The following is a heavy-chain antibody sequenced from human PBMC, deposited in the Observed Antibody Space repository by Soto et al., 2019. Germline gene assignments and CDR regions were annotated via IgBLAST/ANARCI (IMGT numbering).Heavy chain of an antibody. Sequence: GGSLRLSCAASGFTVSSNYMSWVRQAPGKGLEWVSVIYSGGSTYYADSVKGRFTISRDNSKNTLYLQMNSLRAEDTAVYYCARVRSGKTFDPWGQGTLVTVSS. CDR2: IYSGGST. V-gene: IGHV3-53*01. J-gene: IGHJ5*02. D-gene: IGHD6-13*01. CDR3: ARVRSGKTFDP. CDR1: GFTVSSNY.